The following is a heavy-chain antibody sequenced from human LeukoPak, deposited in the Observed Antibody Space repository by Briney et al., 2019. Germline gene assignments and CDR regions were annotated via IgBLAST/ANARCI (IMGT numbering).Heavy chain of an antibody. D-gene: IGHD3-22*01. CDR1: GYTFRSYG. V-gene: IGHV1-18*01. J-gene: IGHJ3*01. Sequence: ASVKVSCKASGYTFRSYGISWVRQTPGQGLEWMGWINAYSGNTDYPQKFQGRVTMTTDTSTSTAYMELRSLRSDDTAIYYCARAGITMIVADFWGQGTMVTVSS. CDR3: ARAGITMIVADF. CDR2: INAYSGNT.